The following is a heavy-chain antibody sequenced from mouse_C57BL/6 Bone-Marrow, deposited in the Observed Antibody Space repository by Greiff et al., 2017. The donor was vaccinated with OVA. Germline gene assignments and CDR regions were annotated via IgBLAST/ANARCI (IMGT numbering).Heavy chain of an antibody. J-gene: IGHJ3*01. CDR2: ISSGGSYT. V-gene: IGHV5-6*02. D-gene: IGHD1-1*01. CDR1: GFTFSSYG. Sequence: EVMLVESGGDLVKPGGSLKLTCAASGFTFSSYGISWVRQTPDKRPEWVATISSGGSYTYYPDSVKGRITISRDIAKHTLYQQMSSQKSEDTAMYYCASGSSPFAYWGQGTLVTVSA. CDR3: ASGSSPFAY.